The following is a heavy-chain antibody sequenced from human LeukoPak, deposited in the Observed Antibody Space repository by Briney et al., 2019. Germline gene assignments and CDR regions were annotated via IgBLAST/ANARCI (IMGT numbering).Heavy chain of an antibody. J-gene: IGHJ4*02. CDR2: ISGNNGHT. Sequence: ASVKVSCKASGYTFTSYGISWVRQAPGQGLEWMGWISGNNGHTDYAQSLQGRLTMTADTSTSTAYMELRSLRSDDTAVYYCARDLNYCATTSCTPGGYWGQGALVTVSS. D-gene: IGHD2-2*01. CDR3: ARDLNYCATTSCTPGGY. CDR1: GYTFTSYG. V-gene: IGHV1-18*01.